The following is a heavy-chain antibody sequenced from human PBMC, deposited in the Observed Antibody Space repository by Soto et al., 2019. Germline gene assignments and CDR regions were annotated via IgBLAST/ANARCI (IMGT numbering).Heavy chain of an antibody. J-gene: IGHJ5*02. CDR1: GYTFTGYY. CDR2: INPNSGGT. Sequence: ASLKVSCKASGYTFTGYYMHWVRQAPGQGLEWMGWINPNSGGTNYAQKFQGWVTMTRDTSISTAYMELSRLRSDDTAVYYCARSDCSSTSCYSRGWFDPWGQGTLVTVSS. D-gene: IGHD2-2*01. CDR3: ARSDCSSTSCYSRGWFDP. V-gene: IGHV1-2*04.